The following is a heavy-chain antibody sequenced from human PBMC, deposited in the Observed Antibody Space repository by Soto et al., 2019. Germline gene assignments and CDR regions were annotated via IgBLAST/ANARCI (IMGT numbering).Heavy chain of an antibody. CDR3: TSDRYYYDSSGYYYDAFEI. CDR2: IRSKANSYAA. Sequence: PGGSLRLSCAASGFTFSGSAMHWVRPASGKGLEWVGRIRSKANSYAAAYAASVKGRFTISRDDSKNTAYLQMNRLKTEDTAVYYCTSDRYYYDSSGYYYDAFEIWGQGTMVTVSS. J-gene: IGHJ3*02. CDR1: GFTFSGSA. D-gene: IGHD3-22*01. V-gene: IGHV3-73*01.